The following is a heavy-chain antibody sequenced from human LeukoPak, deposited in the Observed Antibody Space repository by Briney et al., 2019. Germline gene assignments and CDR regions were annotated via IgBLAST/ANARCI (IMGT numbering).Heavy chain of an antibody. D-gene: IGHD6-13*01. J-gene: IGHJ5*02. CDR1: GYTFTSYG. CDR3: ARSPNPQQLAMIDP. Sequence: ASVKVSCKASGYTFTSYGISWVRQAPGQGLEWMGWISAYNGNTNYAQKLQGRVTMTTDTSTSTAYMELRSLRSDDTAVYYCARSPNPQQLAMIDPWGQGTLVTVSS. V-gene: IGHV1-18*04. CDR2: ISAYNGNT.